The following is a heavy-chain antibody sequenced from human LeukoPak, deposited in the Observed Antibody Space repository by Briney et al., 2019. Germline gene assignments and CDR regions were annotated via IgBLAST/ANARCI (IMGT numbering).Heavy chain of an antibody. CDR1: GFTFSSYW. CDR2: IKQDGSEK. Sequence: GGSLRLSCAASGFTFSSYWMSWVRQAPGKGLEWVANIKQDGSEKYYVDSVKGRFTISRDNAKNSLYLQMNSLRAEDTAVYYCARALDYGDPPHDAFDMWGQGTMVTVSS. CDR3: ARALDYGDPPHDAFDM. J-gene: IGHJ3*02. D-gene: IGHD4-17*01. V-gene: IGHV3-7*01.